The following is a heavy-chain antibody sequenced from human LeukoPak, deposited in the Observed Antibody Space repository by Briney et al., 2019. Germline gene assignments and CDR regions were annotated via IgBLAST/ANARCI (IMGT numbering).Heavy chain of an antibody. J-gene: IGHJ4*02. D-gene: IGHD4-11*01. CDR2: ISYDGSNK. CDR3: AKIGTVTTPEGDY. V-gene: IGHV3-30*18. CDR1: GFTFSSYG. Sequence: GGSLRLSCAASGFTFSSYGMQWVPQAPGKGLEWVAVISYDGSNKYYADSVKGRFTISRDNSKNTLYLQMNSLRAEDTAVYYCAKIGTVTTPEGDYWGQGTLVTVSS.